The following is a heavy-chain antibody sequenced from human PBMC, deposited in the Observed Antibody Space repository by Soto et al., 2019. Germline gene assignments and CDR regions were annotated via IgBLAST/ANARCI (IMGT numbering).Heavy chain of an antibody. CDR1: GFTFSDNL. J-gene: IGHJ4*02. D-gene: IGHD5-18*01. CDR3: ATSVNSAMAFDY. Sequence: QVQLVQSGAELKKPGASVNISCTASGFTFSDNLINWVRQAPGQGLEWMGIINPNGGSTTYAQKFRAGFTMTRDTSTSTVYMELSSLRSEDSAVYYCATSVNSAMAFDYWGQGTLVTVSS. CDR2: INPNGGST. V-gene: IGHV1-46*01.